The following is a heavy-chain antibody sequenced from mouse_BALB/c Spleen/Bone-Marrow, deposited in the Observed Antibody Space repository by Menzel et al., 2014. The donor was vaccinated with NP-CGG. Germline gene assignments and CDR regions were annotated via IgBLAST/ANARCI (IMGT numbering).Heavy chain of an antibody. Sequence: EVMLVESGGGLVQPGGSLKLSCVVSGITFRSNTMSWVRQTPEKRLVWVAYITDDGGSTYYPDIVKGRFTISRDNAKSTLYLQMSRLKSEDTDMYYCRRPRYPFYVMDSWVQGTSVTVSS. J-gene: IGHJ4*01. CDR2: ITDDGGST. V-gene: IGHV5-12-2*01. CDR3: RRPRYPFYVMDS. D-gene: IGHD2-14*01. CDR1: GITFRSNT.